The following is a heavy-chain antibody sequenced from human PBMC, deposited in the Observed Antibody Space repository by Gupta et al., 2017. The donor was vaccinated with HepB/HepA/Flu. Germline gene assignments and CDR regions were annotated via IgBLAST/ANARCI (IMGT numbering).Heavy chain of an antibody. V-gene: IGHV3-23*01. Sequence: EVQLLESGGGLVQPGGSLRLSCAASGFPFSSHAMSWVRQAPGKGLEWVSSITISGHTTYYADSVKGRFTIYRDNSKNTVFLQMNSLRVEDTAVYFCANEIRPNDYWGQGTLVTVSS. CDR3: ANEIRPNDY. J-gene: IGHJ4*02. CDR1: GFPFSSHA. CDR2: ITISGHTT.